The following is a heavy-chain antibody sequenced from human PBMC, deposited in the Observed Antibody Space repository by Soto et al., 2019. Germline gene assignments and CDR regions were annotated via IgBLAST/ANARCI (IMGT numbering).Heavy chain of an antibody. CDR2: INWNGGKK. V-gene: IGHV3-20*04. J-gene: IGHJ5*02. CDR1: GFTFGDYG. D-gene: IGHD3-10*01. Sequence: GGSLRLSCAASGFTFGDYGMSWVRQAPGKGLEWVSNINWNGGKKVYVDSVKGRFTISRDNAKNSLYLQLNSLRPEDTALYYCAREYGSGRYYWFDPWGQGT. CDR3: AREYGSGRYYWFDP.